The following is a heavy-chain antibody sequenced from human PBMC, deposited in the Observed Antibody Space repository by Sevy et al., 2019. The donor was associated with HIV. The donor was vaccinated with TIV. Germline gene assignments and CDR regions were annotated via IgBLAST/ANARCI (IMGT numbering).Heavy chain of an antibody. CDR2: IYSGGST. J-gene: IGHJ4*02. D-gene: IGHD2-15*01. CDR3: ARFSGGSKGTAFDY. V-gene: IGHV3-53*01. Sequence: GGSLRLSWTASGFTVNTNYMSWVRQAPEKGLEWVSVIYSGGSTSYADSVKGRFTISRDNSKNTGYLRMNSLRAEDTAVYYFARFSGGSKGTAFDYWGQGTLVTVSS. CDR1: GFTVNTNY.